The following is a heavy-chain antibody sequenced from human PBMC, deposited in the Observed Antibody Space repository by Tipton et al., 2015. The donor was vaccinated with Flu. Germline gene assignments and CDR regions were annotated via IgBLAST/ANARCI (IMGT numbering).Heavy chain of an antibody. V-gene: IGHV3-23*01. CDR1: GFTFSSYA. J-gene: IGHJ4*02. CDR2: ISGSGGST. D-gene: IGHD3-22*01. Sequence: SLRLSCAASGFTFSSYAMSWVCQAPGKGLEWVSAISGSGGSTYYADSVKGRFTISRDNSKNTLYLQMNSLRAEDTAVYYCARFDYYDSSGYFYRDYWGQGTLVTVSS. CDR3: ARFDYYDSSGYFYRDY.